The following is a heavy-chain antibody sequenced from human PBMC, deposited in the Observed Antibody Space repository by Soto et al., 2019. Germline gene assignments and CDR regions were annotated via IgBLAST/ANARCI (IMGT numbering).Heavy chain of an antibody. CDR3: ARTLDYDYGDLTEDY. CDR1: GFTFSSYG. J-gene: IGHJ4*02. D-gene: IGHD4-17*01. CDR2: IWYDGSIK. Sequence: ESGGGVVQPGRSLRLSCAASGFTFSSYGMHWVRQAPGKGLAWVAVIWYDGSIKNYADSVKGRFTISRDNSKNTLYLQMNSLRAEDTTVYYCARTLDYDYGDLTEDYWGQGTLVTVSS. V-gene: IGHV3-33*01.